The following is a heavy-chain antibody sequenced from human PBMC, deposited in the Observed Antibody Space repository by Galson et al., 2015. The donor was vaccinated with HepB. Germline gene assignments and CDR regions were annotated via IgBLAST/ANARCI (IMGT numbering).Heavy chain of an antibody. D-gene: IGHD3-22*01. CDR2: IYPGDSDT. CDR1: GSSFTSYW. Sequence: QSGAEVKKPGESLTISCKGSGSSFTSYWLGWVRQMPGKGLEWMGIIYPGDSDTRYSPSFQGQVTIPADKSISTAYLQWSSLKASDTAMYYCARRAYYYDSSGYEPDWYFDLWGRGTLVTVSS. J-gene: IGHJ2*01. CDR3: ARRAYYYDSSGYEPDWYFDL. V-gene: IGHV5-51*01.